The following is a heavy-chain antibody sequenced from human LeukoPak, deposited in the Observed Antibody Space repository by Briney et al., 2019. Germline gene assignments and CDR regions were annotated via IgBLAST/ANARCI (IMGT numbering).Heavy chain of an antibody. J-gene: IGHJ4*02. CDR2: IYYSGST. CDR3: ARTDLGRHFDY. Sequence: SETLSLTCTVSGGSISSSSSYYWGWIRQPPGKGLEWIGNIYYSGSTYYNPSLKSRVTISVDTSKNQFSLKLRSVTAADTAVYYCARTDLGRHFDYWGQGTLVTVSS. CDR1: GGSISSSSSYY. D-gene: IGHD1-26*01. V-gene: IGHV4-39*07.